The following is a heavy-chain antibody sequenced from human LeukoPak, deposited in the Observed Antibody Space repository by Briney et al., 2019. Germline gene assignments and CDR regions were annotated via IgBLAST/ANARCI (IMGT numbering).Heavy chain of an antibody. D-gene: IGHD3-22*01. Sequence: GRSLRLSCAASGFTFSIYAMHWVRQAPGKGLEWVAVISYDGSNKYYADSVKGRFTISRDNSKNTLYLQMNSLRAEDTAVYYCARLTYYYDSSGNNFDYWGQGTLVTVSS. CDR1: GFTFSIYA. CDR3: ARLTYYYDSSGNNFDY. CDR2: ISYDGSNK. J-gene: IGHJ4*02. V-gene: IGHV3-30-3*01.